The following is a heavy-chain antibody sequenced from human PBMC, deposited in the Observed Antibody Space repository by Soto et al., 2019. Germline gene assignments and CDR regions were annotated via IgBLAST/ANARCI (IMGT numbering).Heavy chain of an antibody. J-gene: IGHJ6*02. V-gene: IGHV1-18*01. Sequence: ASVKVSCKASGYTFTSYGISWVRQAPGQGLEWMGWISAYNGNTNYAQKLQGRVTMTTDTSTSTAYMELRSLRSDDTAVYYCARDRVYCSSTSCLDYYYYGMDVWGQGTTVTVSS. CDR3: ARDRVYCSSTSCLDYYYYGMDV. CDR2: ISAYNGNT. CDR1: GYTFTSYG. D-gene: IGHD2-2*01.